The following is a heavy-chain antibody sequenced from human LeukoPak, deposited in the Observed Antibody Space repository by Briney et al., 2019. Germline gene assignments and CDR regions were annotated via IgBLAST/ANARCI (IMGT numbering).Heavy chain of an antibody. CDR3: AREIVGATWGDWFDP. CDR2: IYYSGST. J-gene: IGHJ5*02. D-gene: IGHD1-26*01. V-gene: IGHV4-39*07. Sequence: SETLSLTCTVSGGSISSSSYYWGWIRQPPGKGLEWIGSIYYSGSTYYNPSLKSRVTISVDTSKNQLSLKLSSVTAADTAVYYCAREIVGATWGDWFDPWGQGTLVTVSS. CDR1: GGSISSSSYY.